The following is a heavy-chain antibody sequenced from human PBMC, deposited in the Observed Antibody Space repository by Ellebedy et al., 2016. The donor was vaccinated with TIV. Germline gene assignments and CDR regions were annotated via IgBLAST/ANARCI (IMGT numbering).Heavy chain of an antibody. D-gene: IGHD1-1*01. Sequence: SETLSLTCAVYGGSFSDYYWGWIRQPPGKGLEWIGSIYYSGSTYYNPSLKSRVTISVDTSKNQFSLKLSSVTAADTAVYYCARHEVELGAPIDYWGQGTLVTVSA. CDR2: IYYSGST. J-gene: IGHJ4*02. V-gene: IGHV4-39*01. CDR3: ARHEVELGAPIDY. CDR1: GGSFSDYY.